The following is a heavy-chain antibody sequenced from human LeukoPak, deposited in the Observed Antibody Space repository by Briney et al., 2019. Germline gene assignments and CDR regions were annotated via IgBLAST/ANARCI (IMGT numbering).Heavy chain of an antibody. CDR2: ISSSGGST. J-gene: IGHJ4*02. CDR3: AKSLNSGYSSSWPFDY. D-gene: IGHD6-13*01. V-gene: IGHV3-23*01. Sequence: GGSLRLSCAASGFTFSSYAMSWVRQAPGKGLEWVSAISSSGGSTYYADSVKGRFTISRDNSRNTLYLQTNSLRAEDTAVYYCAKSLNSGYSSSWPFDYWGQGTLVTVSS. CDR1: GFTFSSYA.